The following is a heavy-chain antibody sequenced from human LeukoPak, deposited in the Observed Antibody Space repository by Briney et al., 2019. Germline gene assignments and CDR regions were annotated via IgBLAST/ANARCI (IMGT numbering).Heavy chain of an antibody. D-gene: IGHD6-6*01. CDR1: GYTFTSYY. CDR3: ARGIAARPWWFDP. Sequence: ASVKVSYKASGYTFTSYYMHWVRQAPGQGLEWMGIINPSGGSTSYAQKFQGRVTISVDTSKNQFSLKLSSVTAADTAVYYCARGIAARPWWFDPWGQGTLVTVSS. V-gene: IGHV1-46*01. J-gene: IGHJ5*02. CDR2: INPSGGST.